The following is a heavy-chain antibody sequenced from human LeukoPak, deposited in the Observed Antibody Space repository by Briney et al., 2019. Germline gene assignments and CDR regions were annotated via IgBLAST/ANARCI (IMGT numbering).Heavy chain of an antibody. V-gene: IGHV3-23*01. CDR1: GFTVSSNY. CDR2: ISGSGGST. D-gene: IGHD4-11*01. Sequence: GGSLRLSCAASGFTVSSNYMSWVRQAPGKGLEWVSAISGSGGSTYYADSVKGRFTISRDNSKNTLYLQMNSLRAEDTAVYYCASLTTVTTFLFDYWGQGTLVTVSS. CDR3: ASLTTVTTFLFDY. J-gene: IGHJ4*02.